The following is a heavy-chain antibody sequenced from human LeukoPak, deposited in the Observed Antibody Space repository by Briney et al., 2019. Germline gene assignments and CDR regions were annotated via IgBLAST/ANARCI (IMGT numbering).Heavy chain of an antibody. V-gene: IGHV3-9*01. CDR1: GFTFDDYA. D-gene: IGHD3-10*01. CDR3: AKDIKAFYGSGSYYNASDY. Sequence: HPGRSLRLSCAASGFTFDDYAMHWVRQAPGKGLEWVSGISWNSGSIGYADSVKGRFTISRDNAKNSLYLQMNSLRAEDTALYYCAKDIKAFYGSGSYYNASDYWGQGTLVTVSS. J-gene: IGHJ4*02. CDR2: ISWNSGSI.